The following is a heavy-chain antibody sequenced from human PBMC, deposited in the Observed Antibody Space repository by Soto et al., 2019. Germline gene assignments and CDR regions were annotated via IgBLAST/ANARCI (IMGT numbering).Heavy chain of an antibody. Sequence: GGSLRLSCAASGFTFSNYWMHWVRQVPGKGLVWVSHINYDGSDATYADSVKGRFTISRDNSKNTLYLQMNSLRAEDTAVYYCAKDWSIAAAGPNWFDPWGQGTLVTVSS. CDR2: INYDGSDA. D-gene: IGHD6-13*01. V-gene: IGHV3-74*01. CDR3: AKDWSIAAAGPNWFDP. J-gene: IGHJ5*02. CDR1: GFTFSNYW.